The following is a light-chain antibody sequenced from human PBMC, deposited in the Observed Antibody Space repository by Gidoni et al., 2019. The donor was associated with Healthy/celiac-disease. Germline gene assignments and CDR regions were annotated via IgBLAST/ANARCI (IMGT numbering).Light chain of an antibody. CDR3: QQHNNCPWT. V-gene: IGKV3-15*01. J-gene: IGKJ1*01. Sequence: EIVMTQSPAPLSVSPGERATLSRRASQSVSSNLAWYQQKPGQAPRLLIYGASTRATGIPARCSGSGSGTEFTLTISSLQSEDVAVYYCQQHNNCPWTFGQGTKVEIK. CDR2: GAS. CDR1: QSVSSN.